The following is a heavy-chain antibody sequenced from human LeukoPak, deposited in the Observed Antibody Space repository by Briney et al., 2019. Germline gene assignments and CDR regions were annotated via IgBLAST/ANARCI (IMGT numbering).Heavy chain of an antibody. J-gene: IGHJ4*02. V-gene: IGHV3-11*01. Sequence: GGSLRLSCAASGFTFSDYHMNWIRQAPGKGLEWISYISSSGDTTYYADFVKGRFTVSRDNAENSLSLQMNNLRAEDTAVYYCAKAPTQYCSSTSCYAYFDYWGQGTLVTVSS. CDR1: GFTFSDYH. D-gene: IGHD2-2*01. CDR2: ISSSGDTT. CDR3: AKAPTQYCSSTSCYAYFDY.